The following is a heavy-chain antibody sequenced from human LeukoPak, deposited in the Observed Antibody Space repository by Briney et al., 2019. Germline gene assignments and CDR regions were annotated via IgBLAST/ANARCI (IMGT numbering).Heavy chain of an antibody. V-gene: IGHV3-9*01. CDR2: ISWNSGSI. CDR3: ATAKYSSSPAF. J-gene: IGHJ4*02. D-gene: IGHD6-13*01. Sequence: GGSLRLSCAASGFTFDDYAMHWVRQAPGKGLEWVSGISWNSGSIGYADSVKGRFTISRDNAKNSLYLQMNSLRAEDTAVYYCATAKYSSSPAFWGQGTLVTVSS. CDR1: GFTFDDYA.